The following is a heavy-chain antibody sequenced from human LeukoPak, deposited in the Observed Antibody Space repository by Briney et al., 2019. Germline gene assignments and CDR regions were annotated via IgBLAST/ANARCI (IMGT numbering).Heavy chain of an antibody. J-gene: IGHJ5*02. CDR2: INPNSGGT. V-gene: IGHV1-2*02. D-gene: IGHD3-16*02. CDR3: ARGPLNPYYDYVWGSYRYNWFDP. Sequence: GASVKVSCKASGYTFTGYYMHWVRQAPGQGLEWMGWINPNSGGTNYAQKFQGRVTMTRDTSISTAYMELSSLRSEDTAVYYCARGPLNPYYDYVWGSYRYNWFDPWGQGTLVTVSS. CDR1: GYTFTGYY.